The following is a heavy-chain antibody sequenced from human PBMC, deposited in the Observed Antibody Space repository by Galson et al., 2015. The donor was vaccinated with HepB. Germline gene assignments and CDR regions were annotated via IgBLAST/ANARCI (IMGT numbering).Heavy chain of an antibody. CDR2: MNPNSGNT. Sequence: SVKVSCKASGYTFTSYDINWVRQATGQGLEWMGWMNPNSGNTGYAQKFQGRVTMTRNTSISTAYMELSSLRSEDTAVYYCARGIPLPLRRFLEWLAREDNYYYYGMDVWGQGTTVTVSS. D-gene: IGHD3-3*01. V-gene: IGHV1-8*01. CDR1: GYTFTSYD. CDR3: ARGIPLPLRRFLEWLAREDNYYYYGMDV. J-gene: IGHJ6*02.